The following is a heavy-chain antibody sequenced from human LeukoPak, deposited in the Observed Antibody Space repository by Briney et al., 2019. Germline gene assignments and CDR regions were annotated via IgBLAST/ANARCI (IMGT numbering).Heavy chain of an antibody. CDR2: IDPRTGDT. CDR3: ARDNSVGDTAWWFDP. D-gene: IGHD1-26*01. J-gene: IGHJ5*02. Sequence: ASVKVSCKAFGCSFIVYYIHWVRQAPGQGLEWLGWIDPRTGDTNYAQNFQGRLTMTRDTSVSTAYMELSSLRSEDTAVYYCARDNSVGDTAWWFDPWGQGTLVTVSS. V-gene: IGHV1-2*02. CDR1: GCSFIVYY.